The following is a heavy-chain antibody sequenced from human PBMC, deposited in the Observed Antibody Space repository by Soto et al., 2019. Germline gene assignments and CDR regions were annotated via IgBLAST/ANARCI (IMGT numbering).Heavy chain of an antibody. CDR1: GNNFSTYY. CDR2: INPSGGRT. D-gene: IGHD3-22*01. V-gene: IGHV1-46*01. CDR3: AGLYHYDSSGYYDY. J-gene: IGHJ4*02. Sequence: ASLKVSCKASGNNFSTYYMHWTRQAPGQGLEWMGIINPSGGRTTYAQKFQGRVTMTRDTSTSTFHMELSSLTSEDTAVYYCAGLYHYDSSGYYDYWGQGTLVTVSS.